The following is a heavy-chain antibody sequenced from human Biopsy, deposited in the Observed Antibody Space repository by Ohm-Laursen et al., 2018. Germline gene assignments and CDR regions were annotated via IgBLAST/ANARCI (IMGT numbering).Heavy chain of an antibody. CDR3: ARDYDTSGYYYVS. Sequence: SETLSLTCVVYVGSFSGYYWSWIRQPPGKGLEWIGEIKHSGSTNYNPSLKSRVTISVDTSKNQFSLKLNSVTAADTAVYYCARDYDTSGYYYVSWGQGTLVTVSS. J-gene: IGHJ5*02. CDR1: VGSFSGYY. V-gene: IGHV4-34*01. CDR2: IKHSGST. D-gene: IGHD3-22*01.